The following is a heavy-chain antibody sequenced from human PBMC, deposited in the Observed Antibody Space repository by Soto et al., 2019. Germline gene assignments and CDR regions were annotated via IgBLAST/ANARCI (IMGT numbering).Heavy chain of an antibody. V-gene: IGHV1-69*13. D-gene: IGHD6-19*01. J-gene: IGHJ1*01. Sequence: SVKVSCKASGCTFSSYAISWVRQAPGQGLEWMGGIIPIFGTANYAQKFQGRVTITADESTSTAYMELSSLRSEDTAVYYCARDKGIAVAGTLSGSQEYLQHWGQGTLVTVFS. CDR2: IIPIFGTA. CDR3: ARDKGIAVAGTLSGSQEYLQH. CDR1: GCTFSSYA.